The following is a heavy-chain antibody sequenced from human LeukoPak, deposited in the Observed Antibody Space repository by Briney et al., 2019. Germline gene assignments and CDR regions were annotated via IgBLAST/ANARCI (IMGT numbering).Heavy chain of an antibody. J-gene: IGHJ4*02. CDR1: GFTFSSYE. CDR3: VTHSSSADY. CDR2: ISSSGSTI. Sequence: GGSLRLSCAASGFTFSSYEMNWVRQAPGKGLEGVSYISSSGSTIYYADLVKGRFTISRDNAKNSLSLQMNSLRADDTAIYFCVTHSSSADYWGQGTLVTVSS. D-gene: IGHD6-6*01. V-gene: IGHV3-48*03.